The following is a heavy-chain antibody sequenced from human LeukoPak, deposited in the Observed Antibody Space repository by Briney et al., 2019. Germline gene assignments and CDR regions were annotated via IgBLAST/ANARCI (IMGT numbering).Heavy chain of an antibody. Sequence: GGSLRLSCAASGFTFSSYAIHWVRQAPGKGLEWVAVISYDGSNKYYADSVKGRFTISRDNSKNTLYLQMNSLRAEDTAVYYCAREVRGGNDYWGQGTLVTVSS. CDR1: GFTFSSYA. J-gene: IGHJ4*02. CDR2: ISYDGSNK. V-gene: IGHV3-30-3*01. D-gene: IGHD3-10*01. CDR3: AREVRGGNDY.